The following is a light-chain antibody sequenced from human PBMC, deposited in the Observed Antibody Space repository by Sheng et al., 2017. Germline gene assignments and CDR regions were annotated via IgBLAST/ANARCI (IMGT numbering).Light chain of an antibody. V-gene: IGLV3-1*01. J-gene: IGLJ2*01. CDR2: QDS. Sequence: SYELTQPPSVSVSPGQTASITCSGDKLGDKYACWYQQKPGQSPVLVIYQDSKRPSGIPERFSGSNSGNTATLTISGTQAMDEADYYCQAWDSSTAHVVFGGGTKLTRP. CDR3: QAWDSSTAHVV. CDR1: KLGDKY.